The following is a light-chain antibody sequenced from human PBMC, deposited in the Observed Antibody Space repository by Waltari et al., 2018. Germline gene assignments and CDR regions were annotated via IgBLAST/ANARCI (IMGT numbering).Light chain of an antibody. Sequence: EIVMTQSPDTLSVSPGERATLPCRASQSVSSNLAWYQQKPGQAPRLLIYGASTRATGIPARFSGSGSGTEFTLTISSLQSEDFAVYYCQQYNNWPPWTFGQGTKVEIK. CDR1: QSVSSN. V-gene: IGKV3-15*01. CDR2: GAS. J-gene: IGKJ1*01. CDR3: QQYNNWPPWT.